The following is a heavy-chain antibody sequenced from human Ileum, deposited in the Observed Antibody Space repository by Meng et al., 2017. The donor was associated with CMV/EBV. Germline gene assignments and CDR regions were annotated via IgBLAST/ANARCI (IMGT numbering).Heavy chain of an antibody. D-gene: IGHD2-15*01. J-gene: IGHJ4*02. Sequence: QGPLQESGPGRVKPSQTLSLTCTVSGGSITSGNYYWSWIRQPPGRGLEWIGYIYYSGSPYYKPSLKSRVTISLDTSKNQFSLNLRSVTATDSAVYHCVRQVVAASFDYWGQGALVTVSS. CDR1: GGSITSGNYY. CDR2: IYYSGSP. V-gene: IGHV4-30-4*08. CDR3: VRQVVAASFDY.